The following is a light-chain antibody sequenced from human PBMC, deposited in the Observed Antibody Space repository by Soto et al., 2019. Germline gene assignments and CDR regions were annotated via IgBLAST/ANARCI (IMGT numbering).Light chain of an antibody. CDR3: QQYNNWPWT. J-gene: IGKJ1*01. CDR1: QDINIY. Sequence: DIQMTQSPSTLFASVGDRVTITCQATQDINIYLNWYQQKPGKAPNLLIYAASTLQSGVPSRFSGSGSGTDFTLTISSLQSEDFAVYYCQQYNNWPWTFGQGTKVDIK. V-gene: IGKV1-39*01. CDR2: AAS.